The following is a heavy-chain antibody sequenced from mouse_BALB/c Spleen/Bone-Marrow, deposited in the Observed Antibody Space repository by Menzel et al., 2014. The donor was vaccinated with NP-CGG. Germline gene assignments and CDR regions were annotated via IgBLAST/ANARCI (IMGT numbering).Heavy chain of an antibody. CDR3: ARHGGNPLYAMDY. CDR1: GFSLTNYG. V-gene: IGHV2-6-1*01. D-gene: IGHD1-1*02. Sequence: QVQLKQSGPGLVAPSQSLSITCTISGFSLTNYGLHWVRQPPGKGLEWLVVIWSDGSTTYNSALKSRLSISKDNSKSQVFLKMNSLQTDDTAMYYCARHGGNPLYAMDYWGQGTSVTVSS. CDR2: IWSDGST. J-gene: IGHJ4*01.